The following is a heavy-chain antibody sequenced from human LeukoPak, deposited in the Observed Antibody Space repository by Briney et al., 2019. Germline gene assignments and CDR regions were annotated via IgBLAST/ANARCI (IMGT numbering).Heavy chain of an antibody. D-gene: IGHD6-19*01. V-gene: IGHV3-48*01. Sequence: GGSLRLSCAASGFSFSTYSMNWVRQAPGKGLEWVSHISSGSITIYYADSVKGRFTISRDNTKNSLYLQMNSLRAEDTAVYYCAKDGVSSGRPFDYWGQGTLVTVSS. J-gene: IGHJ4*02. CDR1: GFSFSTYS. CDR3: AKDGVSSGRPFDY. CDR2: ISSGSITI.